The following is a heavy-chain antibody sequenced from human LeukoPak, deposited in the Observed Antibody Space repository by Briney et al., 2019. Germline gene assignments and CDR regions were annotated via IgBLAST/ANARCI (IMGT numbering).Heavy chain of an antibody. Sequence: GGSLRLSCAASGFTSSSYALNWVRQAPGKGLEWVSAISGSGDSTYYGDSVKGRFTISRDNSKNTLYLQMNSLRAEDTAVYYCAKTRPLDSSSWSHGDYWGQGTLVTVSS. J-gene: IGHJ4*02. CDR3: AKTRPLDSSSWSHGDY. CDR1: GFTSSSYA. CDR2: ISGSGDST. D-gene: IGHD6-13*01. V-gene: IGHV3-23*01.